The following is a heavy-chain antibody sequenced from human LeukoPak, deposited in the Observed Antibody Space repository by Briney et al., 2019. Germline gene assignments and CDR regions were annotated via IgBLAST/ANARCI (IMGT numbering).Heavy chain of an antibody. CDR1: GFTFSSYG. CDR2: LWYDGSNK. CDR3: ARTSATTARAFDI. J-gene: IGHJ3*02. Sequence: GGSLRLSCAASGFTFSSYGMHWVRQAPGKGLEWVAVLWYDGSNKYYADSVKGRFTISRDNSKNTLYLQMNSLRAEDTAVYYCARTSATTARAFDIWGQGTMVTVSS. D-gene: IGHD1-14*01. V-gene: IGHV3-33*01.